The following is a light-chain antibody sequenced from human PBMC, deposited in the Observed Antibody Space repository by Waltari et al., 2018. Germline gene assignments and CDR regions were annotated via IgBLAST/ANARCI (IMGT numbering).Light chain of an antibody. CDR1: QGISSH. CDR3: LHHNSYPYS. Sequence: DIQMTQSPSSLSASVGDTVTITCRASQGISSHLNWFQQKPGKAPKLLIYAAITLQSGVPSRFSGRGAGTEFTLTIRSLQPEDFATYYCLHHNSYPYSFGQGTKVEIK. V-gene: IGKV1-17*01. J-gene: IGKJ2*03. CDR2: AAI.